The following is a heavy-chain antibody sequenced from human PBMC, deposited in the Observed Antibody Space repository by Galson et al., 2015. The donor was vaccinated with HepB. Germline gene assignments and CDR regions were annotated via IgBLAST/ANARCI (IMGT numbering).Heavy chain of an antibody. CDR3: ARESNSNWFDP. CDR1: GFTFSSYG. D-gene: IGHD4-11*01. Sequence: SLRLSCAASGFTFSSYGMHWVRQAPGKGLEWVAVIWYDGSNKYYADSVKGRFTISRDNSKNTLYLQINSLRAEDTAVYYCARESNSNWFDPWGQGTLVTVSS. J-gene: IGHJ5*02. V-gene: IGHV3-33*01. CDR2: IWYDGSNK.